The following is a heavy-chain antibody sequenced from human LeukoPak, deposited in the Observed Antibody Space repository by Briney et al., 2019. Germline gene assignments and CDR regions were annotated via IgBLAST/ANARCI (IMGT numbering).Heavy chain of an antibody. J-gene: IGHJ4*02. CDR3: LRAWYYDSSGYYEYYFDY. D-gene: IGHD3-22*01. V-gene: IGHV3-15*01. CDR2: IKSKTDGGTT. CDR1: GITFSNAW. Sequence: GGSLRLSCAASGITFSNAWMSWVRQAPGKGLEWVGRIKSKTDGGTTDYAAPVKGRFTISRDDSKNTLYLQMNSLKTEDTAVYYCLRAWYYDSSGYYEYYFDYWGQGTLVTVSS.